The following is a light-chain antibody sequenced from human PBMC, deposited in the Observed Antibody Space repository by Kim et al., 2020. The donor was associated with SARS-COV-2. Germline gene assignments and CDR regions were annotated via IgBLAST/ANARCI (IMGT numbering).Light chain of an antibody. V-gene: IGKV1-33*01. CDR2: DAS. CDR1: KDISNY. J-gene: IGKJ4*01. CDR3: QQYDNLHLA. Sequence: DIQMTQSPSSLSASVGDRVTKTCQASKDISNYLNWYQQKPGKAPKLLIYDASNLETGVPSRFSGSGSGTDFTFTISSLQPEDIATYYFQQYDNLHLAFGGGSKVDIK.